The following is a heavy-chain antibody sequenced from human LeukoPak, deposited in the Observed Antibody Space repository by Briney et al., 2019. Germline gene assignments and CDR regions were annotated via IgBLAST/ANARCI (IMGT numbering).Heavy chain of an antibody. Sequence: SETLSLTCTVPGGSISSSSYYWGWIRQPPGKGLEWIGSIYYSGSTYYNPSLKSRVTISVDTSKNQFSLKLSSVTAADTSVYYCASIAARRGYYFDYWGQGTLVTVPS. D-gene: IGHD6-6*01. V-gene: IGHV4-39*01. CDR1: GGSISSSSYY. CDR3: ASIAARRGYYFDY. CDR2: IYYSGST. J-gene: IGHJ4*02.